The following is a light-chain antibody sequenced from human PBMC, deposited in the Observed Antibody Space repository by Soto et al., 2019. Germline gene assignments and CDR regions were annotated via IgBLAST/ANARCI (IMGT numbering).Light chain of an antibody. CDR3: CSYAGSVV. CDR2: EGS. Sequence: QSVLTQPASVSGCPGQSITISCTGTSSDVGSYNLVSWYQQHPGKAPKLMIYEGSKRPSGVSNRFSGSKSGNTASLTISGLQAEDEADYYCCSYAGSVVFGGGTKVTVL. J-gene: IGLJ2*01. CDR1: SSDVGSYNL. V-gene: IGLV2-23*01.